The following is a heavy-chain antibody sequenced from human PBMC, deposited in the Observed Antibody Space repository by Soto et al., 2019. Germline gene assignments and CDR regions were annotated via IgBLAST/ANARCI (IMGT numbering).Heavy chain of an antibody. J-gene: IGHJ6*02. CDR1: GFTFNTYW. Sequence: LGGSLRLSCAASGFTFNTYWMHWVRQAPGKGLVWVSGINHDGSITTSADSVKGRFTISRDNAKNTLYLQMNSLRAEDTAVYYCARSPYYYAMDVWGQGTTVTVSS. CDR2: INHDGSIT. CDR3: ARSPYYYAMDV. V-gene: IGHV3-74*01.